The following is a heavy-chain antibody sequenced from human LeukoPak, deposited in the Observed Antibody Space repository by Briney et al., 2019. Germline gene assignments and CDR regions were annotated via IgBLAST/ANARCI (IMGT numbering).Heavy chain of an antibody. V-gene: IGHV3-7*01. CDR3: ARVYSGYDHVEDY. CDR2: IKQDGCEK. CDR1: GFILRRYW. J-gene: IGHJ4*02. D-gene: IGHD5-12*01. Sequence: GGSLRLSCAASGFILRRYWMRWVRQAPGRGVEGVANIKQDGCEKYYVDSLKGRFTIPRDNAKNSLYVQMNSLRAEDTAVYYCARVYSGYDHVEDYWGQGTLVTVSS.